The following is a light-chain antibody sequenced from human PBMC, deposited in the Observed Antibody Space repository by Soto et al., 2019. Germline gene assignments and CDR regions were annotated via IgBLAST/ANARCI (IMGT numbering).Light chain of an antibody. Sequence: QSALTQPPSASGSPGQSVTISCTGTSSDVGGYNYVSWYQQHPGKAPKVMIYEVSKRPSGVPDRFSGSKSGNTASLTVSGLRAEDEADYYCSSYAGSNLVFGGGTQLTVL. CDR3: SSYAGSNLV. CDR2: EVS. CDR1: SSDVGGYNY. V-gene: IGLV2-8*01. J-gene: IGLJ2*01.